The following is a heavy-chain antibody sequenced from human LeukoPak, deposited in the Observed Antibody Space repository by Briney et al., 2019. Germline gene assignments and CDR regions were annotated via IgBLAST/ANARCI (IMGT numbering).Heavy chain of an antibody. Sequence: PSETLSLTCDVYGGSFSGYYWSWIRQPPGKGLEWIGEINHSGSTNYNPSLKSRVTISVDTSKNQFSLKLSSVTAADTAVYYCARALTGDPYFDYWGQGTLVTVSS. CDR3: ARALTGDPYFDY. J-gene: IGHJ4*02. V-gene: IGHV4-34*01. D-gene: IGHD7-27*01. CDR1: GGSFSGYY. CDR2: INHSGST.